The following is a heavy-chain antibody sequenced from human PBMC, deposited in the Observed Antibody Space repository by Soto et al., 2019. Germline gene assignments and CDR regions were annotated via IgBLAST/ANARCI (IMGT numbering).Heavy chain of an antibody. Sequence: PSETLSLTCTVSGGSISSSSYYWGWVRQPPGKGLEWIGSIYYSGTTYYSPSLKGRVTISVDTSKSQFSLNLTSVTAADTAVYYCAREYMGSYRTDSWGQGTLVTVYS. CDR1: GGSISSSSYY. CDR3: AREYMGSYRTDS. J-gene: IGHJ5*02. V-gene: IGHV4-39*02. CDR2: IYYSGTT. D-gene: IGHD2-2*01.